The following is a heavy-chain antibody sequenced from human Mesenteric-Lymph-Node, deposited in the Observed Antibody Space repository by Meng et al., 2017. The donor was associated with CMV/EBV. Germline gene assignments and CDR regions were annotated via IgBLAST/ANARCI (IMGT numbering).Heavy chain of an antibody. CDR2: FTSSSYI. D-gene: IGHD1-14*01. Sequence: GGSLRLSCAASGFTFGSYSMNWVRQAPGKGLEWVSSFTSSSYIYYADSVKGRFTISRDNAKNSLCLQMNSLRVEDKAVYYCSRGLGATTTEYGMDVWGQGTTVTVSS. V-gene: IGHV3-21*01. CDR1: GFTFGSYS. CDR3: SRGLGATTTEYGMDV. J-gene: IGHJ6*02.